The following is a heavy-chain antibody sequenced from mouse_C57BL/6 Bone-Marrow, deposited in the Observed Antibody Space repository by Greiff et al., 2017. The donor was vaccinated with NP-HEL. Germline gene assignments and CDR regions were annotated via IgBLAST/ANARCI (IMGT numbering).Heavy chain of an antibody. V-gene: IGHV1-81*01. Sequence: QVQLKESGAELARPGASVKLSCKASGYTFTSYGISWVKQRTGQGLEWIGEIYPRSGNTYYNEKFKGKATLTADKSSSTAYMELRSLTSEDSAVYFCAREADYYGSPMDYWGQGTSVTVSS. J-gene: IGHJ4*01. CDR3: AREADYYGSPMDY. CDR1: GYTFTSYG. D-gene: IGHD1-1*01. CDR2: IYPRSGNT.